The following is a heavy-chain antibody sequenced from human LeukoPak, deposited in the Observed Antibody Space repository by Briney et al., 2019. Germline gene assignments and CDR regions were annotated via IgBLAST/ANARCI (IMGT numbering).Heavy chain of an antibody. J-gene: IGHJ4*02. CDR1: GGSFSGYY. CDR2: INHSGST. CDR3: ARGGLEYLWFEEFGCYFDY. V-gene: IGHV4-34*01. Sequence: SETLSLTCAVYGGSFSGYYWSWIRQAPGKGLEWIGEINHSGSTNYNPSLKSRVTISVDTSKNQFSLKLSSVTAADTAVYYCARGGLEYLWFEEFGCYFDYWGQGTLVTVSS. D-gene: IGHD3-10*01.